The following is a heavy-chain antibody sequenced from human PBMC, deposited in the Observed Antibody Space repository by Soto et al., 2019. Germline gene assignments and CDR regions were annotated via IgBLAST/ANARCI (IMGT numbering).Heavy chain of an antibody. Sequence: QVQLVESGGGLVEPGGSLRLSCAASGFTFSDYYMSWIRQAPGKGLEWVSYIGRSSSYTNYADSVKGRFTISRDNAKNSLYLQMNSLRAEDTAVYYCARDADILTGSDAFDIWGQGTMVTVSS. V-gene: IGHV3-11*05. CDR3: ARDADILTGSDAFDI. CDR2: IGRSSSYT. D-gene: IGHD3-9*01. CDR1: GFTFSDYY. J-gene: IGHJ3*02.